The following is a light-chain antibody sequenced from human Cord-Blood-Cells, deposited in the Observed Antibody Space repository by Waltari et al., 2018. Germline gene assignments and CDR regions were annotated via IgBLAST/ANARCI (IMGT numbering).Light chain of an antibody. Sequence: QSALTQPASVSGSPGQSITISCPGTSSVVGSYNLVYCYQQHPGKAPKRMIYEGSKRPAGVSNRFSGAKSGNTASLTISGLQAEVVADYYCCSYAVSSTFVFGTGTKVTVL. CDR2: EGS. CDR1: SSVVGSYNL. CDR3: CSYAVSSTFV. J-gene: IGLJ1*01. V-gene: IGLV2-23*03.